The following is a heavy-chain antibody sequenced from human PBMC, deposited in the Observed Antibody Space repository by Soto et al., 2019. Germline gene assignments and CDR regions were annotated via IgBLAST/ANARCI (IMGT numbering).Heavy chain of an antibody. V-gene: IGHV1-69*06. CDR1: GGSFSSYA. D-gene: IGHD3-10*01. CDR2: IIPIFGTA. J-gene: IGHJ4*02. Sequence: ASVKVSCKASGGSFSSYAISWVRQAPGQGLEWMGGIIPIFGTANYAQKFQGRVTITADKSTSTAYMELSSLRSEDTAVYYCAILGYGSGSYSDYWGQGTLVTVSS. CDR3: AILGYGSGSYSDY.